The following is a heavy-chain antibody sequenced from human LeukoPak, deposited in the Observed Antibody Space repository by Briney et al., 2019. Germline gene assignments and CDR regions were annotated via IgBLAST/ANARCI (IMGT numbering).Heavy chain of an antibody. CDR1: GFTFSDYQ. CDR3: AALGITMIGGV. CDR2: ISSSGSTI. Sequence: GGPLRLSCEASGFTFSDYQMTWIRQTPGKGLEWISDISSSGSTIYYADSVKGRFTISRDNAKNSLYLQMNSLRAEDTAVYYCAALGITMIGGVWGKGTTVTISS. J-gene: IGHJ6*04. D-gene: IGHD3-10*02. V-gene: IGHV3-11*04.